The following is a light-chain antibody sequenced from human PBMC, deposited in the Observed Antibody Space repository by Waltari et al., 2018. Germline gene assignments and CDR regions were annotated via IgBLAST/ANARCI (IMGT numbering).Light chain of an antibody. J-gene: IGKJ1*01. V-gene: IGKV3-20*01. Sequence: IVLPQSPGTLALSPGDRATLSCRASQSVGRALAWYQQKPGQAPRLLIYDTSTLATGIPDRFSGSGSGTDFSLTISRVDPEDFAVYYCQMYVRLPVTFGQGTKVEVK. CDR2: DTS. CDR3: QMYVRLPVT. CDR1: QSVGRA.